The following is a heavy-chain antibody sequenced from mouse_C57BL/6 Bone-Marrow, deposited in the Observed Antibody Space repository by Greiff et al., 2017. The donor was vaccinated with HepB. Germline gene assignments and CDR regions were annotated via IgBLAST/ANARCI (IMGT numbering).Heavy chain of an antibody. J-gene: IGHJ1*03. CDR1: GFSFNTYA. CDR2: IRSKSNNYAT. Sequence: DVKLVESGGGLVQPKGSLKLSCAASGFSFNTYAMNWVRQAPGKGLEWVARIRSKSNNYATSYADSVKDRFTISRDDSESMLYLQMNNLKTEDTAMYYCVRPFYSYFDVWGTGTTVTVSS. CDR3: VRPFYSYFDV. V-gene: IGHV10-1*01.